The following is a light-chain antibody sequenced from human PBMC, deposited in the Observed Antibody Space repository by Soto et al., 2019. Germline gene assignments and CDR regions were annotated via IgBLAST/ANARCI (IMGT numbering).Light chain of an antibody. Sequence: LLTPNPDIQTVYQDQIATLSCRASQSVSSNLAWYQQKPGQAPRLLIYGASTRATGIPARFSGSGSGTDFTLTISSLQPEDFAVYCCQQRTNWPTFGQGTKVDIK. J-gene: IGKJ1*01. CDR3: QQRTNWPT. CDR1: QSVSSN. V-gene: IGKV3-15*01. CDR2: GAS.